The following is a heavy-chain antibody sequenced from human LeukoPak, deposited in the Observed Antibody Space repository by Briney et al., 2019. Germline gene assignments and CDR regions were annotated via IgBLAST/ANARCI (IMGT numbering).Heavy chain of an antibody. CDR2: IYTSGST. J-gene: IGHJ6*03. CDR3: ARGFGGSYYYYMDV. CDR1: GGSISSGSYY. D-gene: IGHD3-3*01. Sequence: PSETLSLTCTVSGGSISSGSYYWSWIRQPPGKGLEWIGRIYTSGSTNYNPSLKSRVTISVDTSKNQFSLKLSSVTAADAAVYYCARGFGGSYYYYMDVWGKGTTVTVSS. V-gene: IGHV4-61*02.